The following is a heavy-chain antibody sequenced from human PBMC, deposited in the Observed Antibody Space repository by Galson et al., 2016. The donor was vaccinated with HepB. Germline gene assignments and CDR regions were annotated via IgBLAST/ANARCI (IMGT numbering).Heavy chain of an antibody. V-gene: IGHV4-39*01. CDR3: AAPFAVEHSFDN. D-gene: IGHD3-3*02. J-gene: IGHJ4*02. CDR2: IYYNGDT. CDR1: GGTISSPNHY. Sequence: SETLSLTCSVSGGTISSPNHYWAWIRQPPGKGLEWIGNIYYNGDTYCNPSLRSRVTISIDMSKSQFSLKLTSPTAADTALYFCAAPFAVEHSFDNWGQGILVTVSS.